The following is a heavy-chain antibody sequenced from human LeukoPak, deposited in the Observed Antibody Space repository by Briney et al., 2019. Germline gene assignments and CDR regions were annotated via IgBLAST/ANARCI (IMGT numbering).Heavy chain of an antibody. CDR3: ARRNYYGSGIYYYYMDV. V-gene: IGHV4-34*01. CDR2: INHSGST. D-gene: IGHD3-10*01. Sequence: PSETLSLTCAVYGGSFSGYYWSWIRQPPGKGLEWIGEINHSGSTNYNPSLKSRVTISVDTSKNQFSLKLSSVTAADTAVYYCARRNYYGSGIYYYYMDVWGKGTTVTISS. CDR1: GGSFSGYY. J-gene: IGHJ6*03.